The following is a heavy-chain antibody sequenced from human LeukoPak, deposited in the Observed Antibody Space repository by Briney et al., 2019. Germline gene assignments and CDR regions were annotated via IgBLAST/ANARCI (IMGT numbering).Heavy chain of an antibody. Sequence: SETLSLTCTVSGGSISSYYWSWIRQPPGKGLEWIGYIYYSGSTNYNPSLKSRVTISVDTSKNQFSLKLSSVTAADTAVYYCARSMVRGVTPFDYWGQGTLVTVSS. V-gene: IGHV4-59*01. J-gene: IGHJ4*02. CDR1: GGSISSYY. D-gene: IGHD3-10*01. CDR3: ARSMVRGVTPFDY. CDR2: IYYSGST.